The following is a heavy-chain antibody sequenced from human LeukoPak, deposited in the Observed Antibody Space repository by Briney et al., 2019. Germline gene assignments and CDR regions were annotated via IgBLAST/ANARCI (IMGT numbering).Heavy chain of an antibody. CDR3: AKAPPYTKYFDY. CDR2: IYSGGST. Sequence: GGSLRLSCAASGFTVSSNYMSWVRQAPGKGLEWVSVIYSGGSTYYGDSVKGRFTISRDNSKNTLYLQMYSLRAEDTAIYYCAKAPPYTKYFDYWGQGTLLTVSS. D-gene: IGHD1-1*01. J-gene: IGHJ4*02. CDR1: GFTVSSNY. V-gene: IGHV3-53*01.